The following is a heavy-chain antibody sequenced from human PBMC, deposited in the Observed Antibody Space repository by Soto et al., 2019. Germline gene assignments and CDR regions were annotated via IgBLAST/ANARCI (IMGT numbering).Heavy chain of an antibody. V-gene: IGHV3-48*02. CDR2: ISSSSSTI. CDR1: XFTFSSYS. D-gene: IGHD3-10*01. J-gene: IGHJ4*02. Sequence: GGSLRLSCAASXFTFSSYSMNWVRQPPGKGLEWVSYISSSSSTIYYADSVKGRFTISRDNAKNSLYLQMSSLRDEDTAVYYCARDLVSGARTFDYWGQGILVTVSS. CDR3: ARDLVSGARTFDY.